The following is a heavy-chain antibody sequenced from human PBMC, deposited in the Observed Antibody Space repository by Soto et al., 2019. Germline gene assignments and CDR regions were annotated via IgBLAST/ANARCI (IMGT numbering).Heavy chain of an antibody. J-gene: IGHJ5*02. CDR2: MNPGSGDT. D-gene: IGHD4-4*01. Sequence: GASVKVSCKASGYSFTNNDVSWVRQATGQGLEWMGWMNPGSGDTDYAQKFQGRVTMTRDTSIDTAYLELTGLTSDDTATYYCARKHSLDYIRWGLDPWGQGTLVTVSS. CDR1: GYSFTNND. CDR3: ARKHSLDYIRWGLDP. V-gene: IGHV1-8*01.